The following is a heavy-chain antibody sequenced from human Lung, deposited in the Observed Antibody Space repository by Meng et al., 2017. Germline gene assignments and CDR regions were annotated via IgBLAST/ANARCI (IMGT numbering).Heavy chain of an antibody. J-gene: IGHJ4*02. Sequence: QVSLQQWCAGLFKPSGTLSLPCVVSGGSFSDYYWSWIRQPPGKGLEWIGEINHSGSTNYNPSLESRATISVDTSQNNLSLKLSSVTAADSAVYYCARGPTTMAHDFDYWGQGTLVTVSS. CDR3: ARGPTTMAHDFDY. D-gene: IGHD4-11*01. V-gene: IGHV4-34*01. CDR2: INHSGST. CDR1: GGSFSDYY.